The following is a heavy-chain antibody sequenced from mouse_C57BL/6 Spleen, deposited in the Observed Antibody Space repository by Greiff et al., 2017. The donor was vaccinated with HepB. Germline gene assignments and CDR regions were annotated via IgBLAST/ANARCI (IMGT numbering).Heavy chain of an antibody. J-gene: IGHJ1*03. CDR2: INPGSGGT. CDR3: ASHYYGSSYGYFDV. D-gene: IGHD1-1*01. V-gene: IGHV1-54*01. CDR1: GYAFTNYL. Sequence: QVQLKESGAELVRPGTSVKVSCKASGYAFTNYLIEWVKQRPGQGLEWIGVINPGSGGTNYNEKFKGKATLTADKSSSTAYMQLSSLTSEDSAVYFCASHYYGSSYGYFDVWGTGTTVTVSS.